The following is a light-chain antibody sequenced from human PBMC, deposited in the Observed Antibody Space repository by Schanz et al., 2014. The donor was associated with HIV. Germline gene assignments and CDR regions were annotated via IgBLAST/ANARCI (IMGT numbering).Light chain of an antibody. CDR2: DAS. J-gene: IGKJ4*01. Sequence: DIQMTQSPSSLSASVGDRVTITCQASQDISNYLNWYQQKPGKAPKLLIYDASNLETGVPSRFSGGGSGTDFTFTISSLQPEDFGTYYCQQLTSYPFTFGGGTKV. CDR1: QDISNY. CDR3: QQLTSYPFT. V-gene: IGKV1-33*01.